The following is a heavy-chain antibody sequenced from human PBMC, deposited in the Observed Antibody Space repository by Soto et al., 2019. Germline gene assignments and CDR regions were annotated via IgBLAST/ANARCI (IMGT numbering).Heavy chain of an antibody. J-gene: IGHJ5*02. Sequence: GASVKVSCKASGYTFTSYGISWVRQAPGQGLEWMGWISAYNGNTNYAQKLQGRVTMTTDTPTSTAYMELRSLRSDDTAVYYCARGRGYYGSGPNNWFDPWGQGTLVTVSS. V-gene: IGHV1-18*01. CDR2: ISAYNGNT. CDR1: GYTFTSYG. D-gene: IGHD3-10*01. CDR3: ARGRGYYGSGPNNWFDP.